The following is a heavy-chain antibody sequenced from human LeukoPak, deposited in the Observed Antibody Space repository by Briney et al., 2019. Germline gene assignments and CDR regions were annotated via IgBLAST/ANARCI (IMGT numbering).Heavy chain of an antibody. D-gene: IGHD6-19*01. J-gene: IGHJ1*01. CDR1: GFTFSTYS. Sequence: GGSLRLSCAASGFTFSTYSMNWVRQSPGKGLEWVANIKQDGSEKNYVDSVKGRFTISRDNAKNSLSLRMNSLGAEDTAVYYCATGYSSGWYFYFQHWGQGSLVSVSS. CDR3: ATGYSSGWYFYFQH. CDR2: IKQDGSEK. V-gene: IGHV3-7*01.